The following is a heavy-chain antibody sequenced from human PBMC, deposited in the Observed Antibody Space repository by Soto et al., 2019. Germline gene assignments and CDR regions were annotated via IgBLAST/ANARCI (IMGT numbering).Heavy chain of an antibody. Sequence: QVQLVESGGGLVKPGGSLRLSCAASGFTFSDYYMSWIRQAPGKGLEWISYISSSGSNIYYADSVKGRLTISRDNAKNSLYLQMNSLRAEDTAVYHCARPGDTGWYFDLWGRGTLVTVSS. CDR3: ARPGDTGWYFDL. J-gene: IGHJ2*01. V-gene: IGHV3-11*01. CDR1: GFTFSDYY. CDR2: ISSSGSNI. D-gene: IGHD2-21*02.